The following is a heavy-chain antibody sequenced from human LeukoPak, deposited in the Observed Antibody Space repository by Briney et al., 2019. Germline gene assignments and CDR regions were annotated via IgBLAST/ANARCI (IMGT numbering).Heavy chain of an antibody. CDR1: GGSISSYY. V-gene: IGHV4-59*01. D-gene: IGHD3-10*01. CDR3: ARDRITMVRGVGFDP. CDR2: IYYSGST. J-gene: IGHJ5*02. Sequence: SETLSLTCTVSGGSISSYYWSWIRQPPGKGLEWIGYIYYSGSTNYNPSLKSRVTISVDTSKNQFSLKLSSVTAADTAVYYCARDRITMVRGVGFDPWGQGTLVTVSS.